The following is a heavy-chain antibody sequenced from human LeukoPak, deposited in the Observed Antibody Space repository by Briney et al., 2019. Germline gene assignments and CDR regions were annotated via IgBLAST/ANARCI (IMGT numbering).Heavy chain of an antibody. D-gene: IGHD1-26*01. V-gene: IGHV4-59*01. J-gene: IGHJ4*02. CDR1: GGSFRGYY. Sequence: SETLSLTCAVYGGSFRGYYWSWIRQPPGKGLEWIANIYSSGSTYYNPSLQSRVTISIDTSKNQFSLSLNSVTTADTAIYYCARDIRVVGATLYFDYWGQGTLVTVSS. CDR2: IYSSGST. CDR3: ARDIRVVGATLYFDY.